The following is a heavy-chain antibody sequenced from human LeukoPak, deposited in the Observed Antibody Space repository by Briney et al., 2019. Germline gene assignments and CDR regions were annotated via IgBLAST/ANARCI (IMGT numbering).Heavy chain of an antibody. CDR1: SGSISSYY. CDR2: IFYSGST. CDR3: ARGPTRYYFDC. D-gene: IGHD4-17*01. J-gene: IGHJ4*02. V-gene: IGHV4-59*01. Sequence: PSETLSLTCTVSSGSISSYYWSWIRRPPGKGLEWIGYIFYSGSTNYNPSLKSRVTISVDTSKNQFSLGLSSVTAAHTAVYYCARGPTRYYFDCWGQGTLVTVSS.